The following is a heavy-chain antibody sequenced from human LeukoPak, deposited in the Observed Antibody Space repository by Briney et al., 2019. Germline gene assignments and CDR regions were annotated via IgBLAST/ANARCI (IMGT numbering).Heavy chain of an antibody. CDR2: INPNNGGT. V-gene: IGHV1-2*02. CDR3: ARGVLPARFDS. J-gene: IGHJ5*01. Sequence: ASVKVSCKASGGTFSPYGINWVRQAPGQGFEWMGWINPNNGGTNYAQKFQGRVTMTRDTSISTAYMELSSLISDDTAVYYCARGVLPARFDSWGQGTLVTVSS. D-gene: IGHD2-2*01. CDR1: GGTFSPYG.